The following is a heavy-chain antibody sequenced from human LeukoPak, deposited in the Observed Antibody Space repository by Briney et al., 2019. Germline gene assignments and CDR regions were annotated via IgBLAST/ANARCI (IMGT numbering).Heavy chain of an antibody. J-gene: IGHJ4*02. Sequence: SETLSLTCTVSGGSISSSSYYWGWIRQPPGKGLEWIGSIYYSGSTYYNPSLKSRVTISVDTSKNQFSLKLSSVTAADTAVYYRARATWTTADFDYWGQGALVTVSS. CDR1: GGSISSSSYY. D-gene: IGHD1-1*01. CDR3: ARATWTTADFDY. V-gene: IGHV4-39*07. CDR2: IYYSGST.